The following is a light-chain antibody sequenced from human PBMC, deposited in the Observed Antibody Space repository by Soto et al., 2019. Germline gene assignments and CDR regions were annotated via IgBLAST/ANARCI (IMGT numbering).Light chain of an antibody. CDR3: QSYDSSLSGSNVV. V-gene: IGLV1-40*01. CDR2: GNN. Sequence: QSVLTQPPSVSGAPGQRVTISCTGSSSNIGAGYDVHWYQQLPGTAPKLLIYGNNHRPSGVPDRFSGSKSGTSASLAITGLRAEDEADYYCQSYDSSLSGSNVVFGGGTQLTVL. J-gene: IGLJ2*01. CDR1: SSNIGAGYD.